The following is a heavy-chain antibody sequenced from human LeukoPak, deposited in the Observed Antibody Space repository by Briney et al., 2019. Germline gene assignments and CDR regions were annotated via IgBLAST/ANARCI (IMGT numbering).Heavy chain of an antibody. D-gene: IGHD2-2*01. J-gene: IGHJ5*02. V-gene: IGHV1-18*01. CDR2: ISAYIGNT. CDR1: GYTFTRYG. Sequence: APVKLSCTAAGYTFTRYGIGWVRQAPGQGLEWMGWISAYIGNTNYAQKLQGSVTMTTATSTSTAYMALRSLRSDDTAVYYCARVGIPYCSSTSCYRGNWFDPWGQGTLVTVSS. CDR3: ARVGIPYCSSTSCYRGNWFDP.